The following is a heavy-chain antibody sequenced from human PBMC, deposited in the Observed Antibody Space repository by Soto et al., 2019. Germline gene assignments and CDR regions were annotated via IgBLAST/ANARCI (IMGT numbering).Heavy chain of an antibody. D-gene: IGHD2-15*01. Sequence: PGGSLRLSCAASGFTFSSYSMNWVRQAPGKGLEWVSSISSSSIYIYYADSVKGRFTISRDNAKNSLYLQMNSLRAEDTAVYYCARDRGYCSGGSCRHAFDIWGQGTMVTVSS. CDR2: ISSSSIYI. CDR3: ARDRGYCSGGSCRHAFDI. V-gene: IGHV3-21*01. J-gene: IGHJ3*02. CDR1: GFTFSSYS.